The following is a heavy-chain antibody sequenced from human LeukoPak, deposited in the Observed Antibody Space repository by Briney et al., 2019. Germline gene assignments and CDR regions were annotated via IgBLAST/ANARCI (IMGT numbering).Heavy chain of an antibody. J-gene: IGHJ4*02. D-gene: IGHD2-15*01. CDR1: GFTFDDYA. CDR2: ISWNSGSI. CDR3: AKDRRDCSGGSCYSNFDY. Sequence: PGRSLRLSCAASGFTFDDYAMHWVRQAPGKGLEWVSGISWNSGSIVYADSVKGRFTISRDNAKNSLYLQMNSLRAEDTALYYCAKDRRDCSGGSCYSNFDYWGQGTLVTVSS. V-gene: IGHV3-9*01.